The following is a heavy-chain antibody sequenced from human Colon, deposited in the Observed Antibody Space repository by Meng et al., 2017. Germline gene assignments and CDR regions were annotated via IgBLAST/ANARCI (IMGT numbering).Heavy chain of an antibody. J-gene: IGHJ4*02. Sequence: GESLKISCAASGFTFSTYALNWVRQAPGQGLEWVATILSSGGKTQYADSVKGRFTISRDISKKTLYLQMNSLRADDTATYYCATSATCAGGTCYSYPNDWGQGTVVTVSS. CDR3: ATSATCAGGTCYSYPND. CDR2: ILSSGGKT. V-gene: IGHV3-23*01. D-gene: IGHD2-15*01. CDR1: GFTFSTYA.